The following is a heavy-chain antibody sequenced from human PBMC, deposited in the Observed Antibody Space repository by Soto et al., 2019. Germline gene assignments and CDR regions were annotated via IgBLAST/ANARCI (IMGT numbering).Heavy chain of an antibody. D-gene: IGHD6-13*01. CDR1: GYTFINFD. J-gene: IGHJ5*02. V-gene: IGHV1-8*02. Sequence: QVQLVQSGDEVKEPGASVRVSCEASGYTFINFDISWVRQAAGQGLEWLVWMNPGSGQTGYASKFQGRVAMSRNAPKGTPLLELSSRTSEEPAVYYLATMASAGTHNCFDPWGQATLVTVSS. CDR3: ATMASAGTHNCFDP. CDR2: MNPGSGQT.